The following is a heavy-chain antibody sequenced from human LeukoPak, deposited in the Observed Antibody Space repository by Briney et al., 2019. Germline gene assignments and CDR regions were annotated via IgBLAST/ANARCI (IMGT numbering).Heavy chain of an antibody. CDR3: ARSHIPAADRPRSFDY. CDR1: GYSFTSYW. J-gene: IGHJ4*02. Sequence: GESLKISCKGSGYSFTSYWIGWVRQMPGKGLEWMGIIYPGDSDTRYSPSFQGQVTISADKSISTASLQWSSLKASDTAMYYCARSHIPAADRPRSFDYWGQGTLVTVSS. V-gene: IGHV5-51*01. CDR2: IYPGDSDT. D-gene: IGHD6-13*01.